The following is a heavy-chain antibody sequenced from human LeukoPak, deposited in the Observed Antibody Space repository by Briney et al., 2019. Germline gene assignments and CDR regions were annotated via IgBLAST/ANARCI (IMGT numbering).Heavy chain of an antibody. D-gene: IGHD2-8*01. CDR1: GFTFSTYG. V-gene: IGHV3-23*01. J-gene: IGHJ3*01. Sequence: GGSLRLSCAASGFTFSTYGMSWVRQAPGKGLEWVSAISGSGGSTYYADSVKGRFTISRDNSKNTLYLQMNSLRAEDPAVYYCARGLTPYYPDGFDVWGQGTMVTVSS. CDR2: ISGSGGST. CDR3: ARGLTPYYPDGFDV.